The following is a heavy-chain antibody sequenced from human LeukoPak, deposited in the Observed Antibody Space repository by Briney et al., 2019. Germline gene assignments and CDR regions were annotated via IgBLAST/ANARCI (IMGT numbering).Heavy chain of an antibody. V-gene: IGHV4-4*07. CDR1: GGSISSYY. J-gene: IGHJ5*02. D-gene: IGHD3-22*01. CDR3: ARDNSSGYYPRFDP. CDR2: IYTSGST. Sequence: SETLSLTCTVSGGSISSYYWSWIRQPAGKGLEWIGRIYTSGSTNYNPSLKSRVTMSVDTSKNQFSLKLSSVTAADTAVYYCARDNSSGYYPRFDPWGQGTLVTVSS.